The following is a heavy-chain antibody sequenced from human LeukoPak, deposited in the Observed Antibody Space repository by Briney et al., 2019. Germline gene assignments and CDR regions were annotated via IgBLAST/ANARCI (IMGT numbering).Heavy chain of an antibody. CDR2: IMPIFGTA. V-gene: IGHV1-69*05. D-gene: IGHD5-12*01. CDR3: ARALRGYSGFHYYYYCMDV. CDR1: RGTFSSYA. Sequence: ASLKVSCKPSRGTFSSYAISWVPPAPGQGLEWMGGIMPIFGTANYAQKFQGRVTITTDESTSTAYMELSSLRSEDTAVYYCARALRGYSGFHYYYYCMDVWGKGTTVTVSS. J-gene: IGHJ6*03.